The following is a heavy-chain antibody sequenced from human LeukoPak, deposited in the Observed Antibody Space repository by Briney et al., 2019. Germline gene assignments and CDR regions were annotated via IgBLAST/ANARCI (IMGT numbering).Heavy chain of an antibody. D-gene: IGHD5-18*01. V-gene: IGHV1-2*02. Sequence: ASVKVSCKASGYTFTGYYMHWVRQAPGQGLEWMGWINPNNGGTNYAQKFQGRVTMTRDTSIRTASMELSSLTSDDTAVYFCARAFGYSYGFDYWGQGTLVTVSS. J-gene: IGHJ4*02. CDR3: ARAFGYSYGFDY. CDR2: INPNNGGT. CDR1: GYTFTGYY.